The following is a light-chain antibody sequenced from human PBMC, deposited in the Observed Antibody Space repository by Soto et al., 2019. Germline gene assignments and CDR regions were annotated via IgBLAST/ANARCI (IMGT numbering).Light chain of an antibody. V-gene: IGLV2-8*01. CDR2: DVS. J-gene: IGLJ1*01. CDR1: SSDVGGSDY. CDR3: ISHVGHSNV. Sequence: HSALTQPPSASGSPGQSVTISCTGTSSDVGGSDYVSWYQHHPGKAPKLMIYDVSKRPSGVPDRFSGSKSGNMASLTVSGLQAEDEADYYCISHVGHSNVFGTGTKLTVL.